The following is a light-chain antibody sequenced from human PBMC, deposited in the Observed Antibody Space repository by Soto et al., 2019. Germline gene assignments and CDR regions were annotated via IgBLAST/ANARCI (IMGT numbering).Light chain of an antibody. CDR3: XXXXISPXX. Sequence: EIVLTQSPGTLSLSPGERATLSCRASQSVSSTYLAWYQQKPGQAPRLLIYGASSRATGIPDRFSGSGSGTDXXLTIXXXXPEXXAVXXXXXXXISPXXFGQGTKLEIK. CDR2: GAS. V-gene: IGKV3-20*01. CDR1: QSVSSTY. J-gene: IGKJ2*01.